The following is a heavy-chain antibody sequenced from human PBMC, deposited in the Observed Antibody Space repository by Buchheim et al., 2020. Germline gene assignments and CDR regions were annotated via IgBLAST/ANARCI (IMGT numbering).Heavy chain of an antibody. CDR3: ARDQDSYGYRSFDY. Sequence: QVQLVESGGGVVQPGRSLRLSCAASGFTFSSYGMHWVRQAPGKGLEWVAVISYDGSNKYYADSVKGRFTISRDNAKNSLYLQMNSLRAEDTAVYYCARDQDSYGYRSFDYWGQGTL. CDR1: GFTFSSYG. V-gene: IGHV3-30*03. CDR2: ISYDGSNK. D-gene: IGHD5-18*01. J-gene: IGHJ4*02.